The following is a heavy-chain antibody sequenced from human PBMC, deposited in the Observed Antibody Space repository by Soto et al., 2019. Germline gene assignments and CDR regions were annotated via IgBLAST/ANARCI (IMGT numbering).Heavy chain of an antibody. V-gene: IGHV3-21*01. CDR1: GFTFSSYS. CDR2: ISSSSSYI. J-gene: IGHJ4*02. Sequence: GGSLRLSCAASGFTFSSYSMNWVRQAPGKGLEWVSSISSSSSYIYYADSVKGRFTISRDNAKNSLYLQMNSLRAEDTAVYYCARAPGEWEYPPWYFDYWGQGTLVTVSS. CDR3: ARAPGEWEYPPWYFDY. D-gene: IGHD1-26*01.